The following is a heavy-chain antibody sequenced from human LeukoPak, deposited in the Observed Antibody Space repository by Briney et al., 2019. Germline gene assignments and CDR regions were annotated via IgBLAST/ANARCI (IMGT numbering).Heavy chain of an antibody. D-gene: IGHD3-10*01. CDR3: ATDRVVRGVIRSPACWFDP. CDR2: FDPEDGEA. Sequence: ASVKVSCKVSGYTLTELSMHWVRQAPGKGLEWMGGFDPEDGEAIYAQKFQGRVTMTEDTSTDTAYMELSSLRSEDTAVYYCATDRVVRGVIRSPACWFDPRGQGTLVTVSS. J-gene: IGHJ5*02. CDR1: GYTLTELS. V-gene: IGHV1-24*01.